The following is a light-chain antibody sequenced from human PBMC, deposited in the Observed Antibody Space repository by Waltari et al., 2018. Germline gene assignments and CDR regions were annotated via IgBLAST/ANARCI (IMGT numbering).Light chain of an antibody. Sequence: DVVMTQTPLSLSVTPGQPASISCKSSQSLLSSYGKAYLYWYLQRPGQSPQLLIYEVSSRFSGVPDRFSGSVSETDFTLNISRVEAEVVGIYYCMHATHLPLTFGGETMVDIK. CDR3: MHATHLPLT. V-gene: IGKV2-29*03. CDR2: EVS. J-gene: IGKJ4*01. CDR1: QSLLSSYGKAY.